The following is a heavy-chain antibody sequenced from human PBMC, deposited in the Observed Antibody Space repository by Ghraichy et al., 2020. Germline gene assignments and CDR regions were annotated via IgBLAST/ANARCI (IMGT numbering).Heavy chain of an antibody. D-gene: IGHD2-15*01. CDR1: GGSFSGYY. CDR2: INHSGST. Sequence: SETLSLTCAVYGGSFSGYYWSWIRQPPGKGLEWIGEINHSGSTNYNPSLKSRVTISVDTSKNQFSLKLSSVTAADTAVYYCARAFPPGYCSGGSCYYFDYWGQGTMVTVSS. V-gene: IGHV4-34*01. CDR3: ARAFPPGYCSGGSCYYFDY. J-gene: IGHJ4*02.